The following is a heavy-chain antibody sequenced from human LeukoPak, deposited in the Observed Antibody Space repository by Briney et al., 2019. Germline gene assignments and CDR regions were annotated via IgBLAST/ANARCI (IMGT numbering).Heavy chain of an antibody. D-gene: IGHD3-22*01. CDR2: ISAYNGNT. J-gene: IGHJ4*02. CDR3: ASRRGYYDSSGYYSPFDY. Sequence: ASVKVSCKASGYTFTSYGISWVRQAPGQGLEWMGWISAYNGNTNYAQKLQGRVTMTTDTSTSTAYMELRSLRSDDTAVYYCASRRGYYDSSGYYSPFDYWGQGTLVTVSS. V-gene: IGHV1-18*01. CDR1: GYTFTSYG.